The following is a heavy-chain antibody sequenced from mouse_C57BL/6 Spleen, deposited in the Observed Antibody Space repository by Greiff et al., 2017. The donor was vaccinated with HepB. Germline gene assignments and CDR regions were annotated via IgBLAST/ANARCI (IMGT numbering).Heavy chain of an antibody. D-gene: IGHD1-1*01. CDR3: ARGGIYYGTPEYFDV. Sequence: QVQLQQPDAELVKPGASVKISCKVSGYTFTDHTIHWMKQRPEQGLEWIGYIYPRDGSTKYNEKFKGKATLTADKSSSTAYMQLNSLTSEDSAVYFCARGGIYYGTPEYFDVWGTGTTVTVSS. CDR2: IYPRDGST. CDR1: GYTFTDHT. J-gene: IGHJ1*03. V-gene: IGHV1-78*01.